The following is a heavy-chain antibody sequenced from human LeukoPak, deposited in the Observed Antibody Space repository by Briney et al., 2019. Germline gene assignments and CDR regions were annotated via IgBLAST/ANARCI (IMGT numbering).Heavy chain of an antibody. CDR1: GGTFSSYA. CDR3: ARYVTVYNGMDV. Sequence: ASVKVSCKASGGTFSSYAISWVRQAPGQGLEWMGRIIPILGIANYAQKFQGRVTITADKSTSTAYMELSSLRSEDTAVYYCARYVTVYNGMDVWGQGTTVTVSS. J-gene: IGHJ6*02. CDR2: IIPILGIA. V-gene: IGHV1-69*04. D-gene: IGHD3-16*01.